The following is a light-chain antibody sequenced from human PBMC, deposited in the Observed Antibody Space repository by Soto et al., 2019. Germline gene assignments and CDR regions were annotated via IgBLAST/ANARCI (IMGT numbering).Light chain of an antibody. CDR2: GAS. CDR3: HQHKGWPQT. J-gene: IGKJ1*01. Sequence: EIVLTQSPGTLSVSPGERATLSCRASQNVSSNLAWYQQRPGQAPRLLIHGASTRATATPGRFSGSGSGTEFTLTISSLQSEDSAVYYCHQHKGWPQTFGQGTKVEVK. V-gene: IGKV3-15*01. CDR1: QNVSSN.